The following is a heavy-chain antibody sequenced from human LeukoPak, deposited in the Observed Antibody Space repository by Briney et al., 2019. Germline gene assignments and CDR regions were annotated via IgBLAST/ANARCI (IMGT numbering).Heavy chain of an antibody. V-gene: IGHV1-18*01. J-gene: IGHJ4*02. Sequence: ASVKVSCKASGYTFTNYGLSWVRHAPGQGLEWMGWSSTYNGNTNYAQKFQGRISLTTDTSTNTAYMELRSLRSDDTAVYYCARGYYSGTSGGSYYFEYWGQGTLVTVSS. CDR2: SSTYNGNT. CDR3: ARGYYSGTSGGSYYFEY. D-gene: IGHD3-22*01. CDR1: GYTFTNYG.